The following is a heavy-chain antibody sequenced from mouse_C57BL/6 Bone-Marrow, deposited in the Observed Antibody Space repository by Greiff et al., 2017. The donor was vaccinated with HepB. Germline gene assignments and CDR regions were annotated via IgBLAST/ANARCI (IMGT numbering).Heavy chain of an antibody. CDR3: ARTLGHYFDY. D-gene: IGHD4-1*01. Sequence: EVMLVESGGGLVKPGGSLKLSCAASGFTFSDYGMHWVRQAPEKGLEWVAYISSGSSTIYYADTVKGRFTISRDNAKNTLFLQMTSLRSEDTAMYYCARTLGHYFDYWGQGTTLTVSS. CDR2: ISSGSSTI. CDR1: GFTFSDYG. V-gene: IGHV5-17*01. J-gene: IGHJ2*01.